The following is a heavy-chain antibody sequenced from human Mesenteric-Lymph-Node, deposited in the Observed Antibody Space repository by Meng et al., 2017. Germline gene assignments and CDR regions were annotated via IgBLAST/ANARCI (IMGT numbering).Heavy chain of an antibody. CDR2: IWYDGSNT. CDR3: ASDTGETIIAARLYYGMDV. CDR1: GFTFSSYG. D-gene: IGHD6-6*01. J-gene: IGHJ6*02. V-gene: IGHV3-33*01. Sequence: GGSLRLSCAASGFTFSSYGMHWVRQAPGKGLEWVAVIWYDGSNTYYADSVKGRFIISRDNSKNTLYLQMNSLRAEDTAVYYCASDTGETIIAARLYYGMDVWGQGTTVTVSS.